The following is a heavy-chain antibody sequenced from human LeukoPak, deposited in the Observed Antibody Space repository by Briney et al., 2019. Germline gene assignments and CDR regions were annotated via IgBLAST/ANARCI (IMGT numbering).Heavy chain of an antibody. J-gene: IGHJ3*02. CDR1: GGSISSSSYY. Sequence: SETLSLTCTVSGGSISSSSYYWGWVRQPPGKGPEWIGTIYYSGTTYYNPSLKSRVTVSVDTSKNQFSLKLSSVTAADTGVYYCARVGYYARAFDIWGQGTMVTVSS. CDR3: ARVGYYARAFDI. V-gene: IGHV4-39*07. CDR2: IYYSGTT. D-gene: IGHD3-10*01.